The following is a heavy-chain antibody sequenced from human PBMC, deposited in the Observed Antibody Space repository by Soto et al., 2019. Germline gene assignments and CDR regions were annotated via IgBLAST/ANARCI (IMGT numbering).Heavy chain of an antibody. Sequence: EVQLVQSGAEVKKPGESLRISCKGSGYSFTSYWISWVRQMPGKGLEWMGRIDPSDSYTNYSPSFQGHVTISADKSISTAYLQWSSLKASDTAMYYCARHLAAAGYRWGYYYYGMDVWGQGTTVTVSS. J-gene: IGHJ6*02. CDR2: IDPSDSYT. D-gene: IGHD6-13*01. CDR1: GYSFTSYW. V-gene: IGHV5-10-1*01. CDR3: ARHLAAAGYRWGYYYYGMDV.